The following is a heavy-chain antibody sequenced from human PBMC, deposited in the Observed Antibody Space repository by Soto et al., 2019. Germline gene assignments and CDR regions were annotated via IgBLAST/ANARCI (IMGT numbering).Heavy chain of an antibody. CDR2: INPNSGDT. Sequence: ASVKVSCKASGYIFTAYSMHWVRQAPGQGLEWLGWINPNSGDTIYAQKFQDRVTMTCDTSVSTAYLELSSLSSDDAALYYCAREASAVVSLDYWGQGTLVTVSS. CDR1: GYIFTAYS. CDR3: AREASAVVSLDY. V-gene: IGHV1-2*02. J-gene: IGHJ4*02. D-gene: IGHD2-15*01.